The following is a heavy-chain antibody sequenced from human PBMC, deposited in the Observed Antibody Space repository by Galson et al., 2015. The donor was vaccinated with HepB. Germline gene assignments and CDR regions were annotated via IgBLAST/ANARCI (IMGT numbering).Heavy chain of an antibody. D-gene: IGHD4-17*01. Sequence: SLRLSCAASGFTVSTTYMSWVRQAPGQGLEWVAVISSGGAIHYADSVKGRFTISRHNSQNTLDLQMNTLRSEDTAVYYCARSRGNGPFDDWGQGTLVTVSS. CDR1: GFTVSTTY. CDR3: ARSRGNGPFDD. CDR2: ISSGGAI. V-gene: IGHV3-53*04. J-gene: IGHJ4*02.